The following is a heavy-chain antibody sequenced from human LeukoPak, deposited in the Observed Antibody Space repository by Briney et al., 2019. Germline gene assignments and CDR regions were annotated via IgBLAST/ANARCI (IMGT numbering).Heavy chain of an antibody. Sequence: VGSLRLSCAASGFTFSSYAMSWVRQAPGKGLEWVSAISGSGGSTYYADSVKGRFTISRDNSKNTLYLQMNSLRAEDTAVYYCAKVEFWQLWPHYYFDYWGQGTLVTVSS. CDR2: ISGSGGST. J-gene: IGHJ4*02. V-gene: IGHV3-23*01. D-gene: IGHD5-18*01. CDR1: GFTFSSYA. CDR3: AKVEFWQLWPHYYFDY.